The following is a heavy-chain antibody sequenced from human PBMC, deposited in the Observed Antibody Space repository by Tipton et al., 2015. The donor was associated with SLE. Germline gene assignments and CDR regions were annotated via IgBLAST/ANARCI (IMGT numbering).Heavy chain of an antibody. CDR1: GFTFSSYS. CDR2: ISSTSFYI. V-gene: IGHV3-21*01. D-gene: IGHD2/OR15-2a*01. J-gene: IGHJ4*02. Sequence: QLVQSGGGLVKPGGSLRLSCAASGFTFSSYSMTWVRQAPGKGLEWVSSISSTSFYIFYADSVRGRFTISRDSAKNSLYLQMNSLRAEDTAVYYCARVFFSRVEIPFDYWGQGTLVTVSS. CDR3: ARVFFSRVEIPFDY.